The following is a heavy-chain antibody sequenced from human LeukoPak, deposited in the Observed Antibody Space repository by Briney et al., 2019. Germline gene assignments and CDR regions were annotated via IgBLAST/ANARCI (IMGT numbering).Heavy chain of an antibody. CDR2: IKQDGSEK. V-gene: IGHV3-7*03. D-gene: IGHD6-19*01. Sequence: GGSPRLSCAASGFTFSDYWMTWVRQAPGKGLEWVAHIKQDGSEKYYVDSIKGRFTISRDNAKNLVYLQMNSLRAEDTAVYYCARGPGIAVAGRFSDYWGQGTLVTVSS. CDR1: GFTFSDYW. CDR3: ARGPGIAVAGRFSDY. J-gene: IGHJ4*02.